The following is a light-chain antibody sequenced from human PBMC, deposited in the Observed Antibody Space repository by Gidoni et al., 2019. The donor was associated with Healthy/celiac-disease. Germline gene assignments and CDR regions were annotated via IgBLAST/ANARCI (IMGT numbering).Light chain of an antibody. CDR3: QQRSNWPRT. V-gene: IGKV3-11*01. CDR1: QSVSSY. CDR2: DAS. Sequence: EIVLTQSPATLSLSPGERATLSCRASQSVSSYLAWYQQKPGQAPRLLIYDASNRATGIPARFSGSGSGTDFTLTISSLEPEDFAVYYCQQRSNWPRTFXPXTKVDIK. J-gene: IGKJ3*01.